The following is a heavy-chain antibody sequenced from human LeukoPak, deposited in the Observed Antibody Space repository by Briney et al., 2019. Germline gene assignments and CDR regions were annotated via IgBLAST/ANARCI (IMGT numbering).Heavy chain of an antibody. CDR2: INSDGSST. D-gene: IGHD3-22*01. CDR3: ARGTYYYDSSAYYSEYFQH. Sequence: PGGSLRLSCAASRFTFSSYWMHWVRQAPGKGLVWVSRINSDGSSTSYADSVKGRFTISRDNAKNTLYLQMNSLRAEETAVYYCARGTYYYDSSAYYSEYFQHWGQGTLVTVSS. J-gene: IGHJ1*01. CDR1: RFTFSSYW. V-gene: IGHV3-74*01.